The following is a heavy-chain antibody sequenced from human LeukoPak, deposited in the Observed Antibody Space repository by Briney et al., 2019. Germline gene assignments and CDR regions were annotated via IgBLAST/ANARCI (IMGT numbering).Heavy chain of an antibody. V-gene: IGHV3-7*01. D-gene: IGHD5-18*01. Sequence: GGSLRLSCAASGFTFQNYWMSWVRQAPGKGPEWVANIKQDGSVEHYLDSVKGRFTISRDNAKNSLILQMNSLRAEDTAVYYCARWAGVTDYWGQGTLVTVSS. CDR2: IKQDGSVE. CDR1: GFTFQNYW. CDR3: ARWAGVTDY. J-gene: IGHJ4*02.